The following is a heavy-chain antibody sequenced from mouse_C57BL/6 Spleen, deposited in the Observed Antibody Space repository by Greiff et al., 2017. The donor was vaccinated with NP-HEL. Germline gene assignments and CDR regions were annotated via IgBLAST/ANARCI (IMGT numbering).Heavy chain of an antibody. CDR2: IDPENGDT. V-gene: IGHV14-4*01. D-gene: IGHD1-1*01. CDR3: TRDYGSTFDY. CDR1: GFNIKDDY. J-gene: IGHJ2*01. Sequence: VQLQQSGAELVRPGASVKLSCTASGFNIKDDYMHWVKQRPERGLEWIGWIDPENGDTEYASKFQGKATITADTSSNTAYLQLSSLTSEDTAVYYCTRDYGSTFDYWGQGTTLTVSS.